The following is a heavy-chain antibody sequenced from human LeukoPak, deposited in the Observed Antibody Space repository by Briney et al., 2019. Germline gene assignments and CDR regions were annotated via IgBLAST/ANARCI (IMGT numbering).Heavy chain of an antibody. CDR1: GFTFSSYA. D-gene: IGHD6-19*01. Sequence: GGALRLSCAASGFTFSSYAMSWVRQAPGKGREWVSAITGTGGSTYYVASVKGRFTVSRDNSRNTLYLQMSSLRAEDSAMYYCAKVRDTRDWYKDAFDVWGQGTRVTVSS. V-gene: IGHV3-23*01. CDR2: ITGTGGST. CDR3: AKVRDTRDWYKDAFDV. J-gene: IGHJ3*01.